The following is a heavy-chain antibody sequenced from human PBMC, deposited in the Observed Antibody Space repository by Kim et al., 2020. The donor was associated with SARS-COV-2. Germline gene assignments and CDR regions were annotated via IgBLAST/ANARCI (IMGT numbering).Heavy chain of an antibody. CDR3: ASLGGAYCGGDCYRIDY. CDR2: IYYSGST. CDR1: GGSISSGGYY. J-gene: IGHJ4*02. V-gene: IGHV4-31*03. D-gene: IGHD2-21*02. Sequence: SETLSLTCTVSGGSISSGGYYWSWIRQHPGKGLEWIGYIYYSGSTYYNPSLKSRVTISVDTSKNQFSLKLSSVTAADTAVYYCASLGGAYCGGDCYRIDYWGQGTLVTVSS.